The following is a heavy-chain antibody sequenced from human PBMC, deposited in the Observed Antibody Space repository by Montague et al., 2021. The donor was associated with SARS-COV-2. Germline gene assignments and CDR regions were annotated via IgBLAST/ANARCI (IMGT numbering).Heavy chain of an antibody. CDR2: ISGSGGST. J-gene: IGHJ4*02. CDR3: ARARGALKIGSYLDEC. CDR1: GFTFSSYA. Sequence: SLRLSCAASGFTFSSYAMSWVRQAPGKGLEWVSAISGSGGSTYYADSVKGRFTISRDNSKNTLYLQMNSLRAEDTAVYYCARARGALKIGSYLDECWGQGTLVTVSS. D-gene: IGHD1-26*01. V-gene: IGHV3-23*01.